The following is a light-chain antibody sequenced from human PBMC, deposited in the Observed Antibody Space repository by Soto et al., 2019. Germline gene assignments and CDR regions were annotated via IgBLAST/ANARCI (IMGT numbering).Light chain of an antibody. Sequence: QSVLTQPASVSGSPGQSITISCTGTSNDVGGYNYVSWYQHHPGKAPTVMIYDVSTRPSGVSNRFSGSKSDNTASLTISGHQAEDEAHYYCSSYTSSSTLVFGTGTKLTVL. CDR1: SNDVGGYNY. V-gene: IGLV2-14*03. J-gene: IGLJ1*01. CDR3: SSYTSSSTLV. CDR2: DVS.